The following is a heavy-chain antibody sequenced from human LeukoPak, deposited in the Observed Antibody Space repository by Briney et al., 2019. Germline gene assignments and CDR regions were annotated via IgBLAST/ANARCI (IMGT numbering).Heavy chain of an antibody. CDR2: ISAYNGNT. V-gene: IGHV1-18*01. CDR1: GYTFTSNG. J-gene: IGHJ3*02. CDR3: ARGGQPLDDFDI. Sequence: ASVKVSCKASGYTFTSNGISWVRQPPGQAPEWMGWISAYNGNTNYAQKLQGRVTMTTDTSTSTAYMELRSLRSDDTAVYYCARGGQPLDDFDIWGQGTMVTVSS. D-gene: IGHD3-16*01.